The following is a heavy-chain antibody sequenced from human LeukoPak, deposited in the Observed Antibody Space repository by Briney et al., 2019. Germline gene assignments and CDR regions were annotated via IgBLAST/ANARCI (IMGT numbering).Heavy chain of an antibody. CDR2: ISACNGNT. V-gene: IGHV1-18*01. CDR1: GYTFTSYG. CDR3: ARKLPAGSGSYYYFDY. Sequence: ASVKVSCKASGYTFTSYGISWVRQAPGQGLEWMGWISACNGNTNYAQKLQGRVTMTADTSTSTAYMELRSLRSDDTAVYYCARKLPAGSGSYYYFDYWGQGTLVTVSS. D-gene: IGHD3-10*01. J-gene: IGHJ4*02.